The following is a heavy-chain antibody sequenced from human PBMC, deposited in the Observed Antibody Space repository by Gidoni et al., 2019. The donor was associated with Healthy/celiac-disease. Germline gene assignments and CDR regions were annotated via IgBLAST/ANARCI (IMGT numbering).Heavy chain of an antibody. Sequence: EVQLVESGGGLVQPGRSLRLSCAASGFTFDDYAMHWVRQAPGKGLEWVSGISWNSGSIGYADSVKGRFTISRDNAKNSPYLQMNSLRAEDTALYYCAKDRFSYDSSGFFDYWGQGTLVTVSS. CDR3: AKDRFSYDSSGFFDY. D-gene: IGHD3-22*01. J-gene: IGHJ4*02. CDR1: GFTFDDYA. V-gene: IGHV3-9*01. CDR2: ISWNSGSI.